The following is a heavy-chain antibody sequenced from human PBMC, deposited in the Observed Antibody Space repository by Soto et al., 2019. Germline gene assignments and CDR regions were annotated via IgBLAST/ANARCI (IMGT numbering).Heavy chain of an antibody. CDR1: GGSFSGYY. J-gene: IGHJ6*02. V-gene: IGHV4-34*01. CDR2: INHSGST. Sequence: PSETLSLTCAVYGGSFSGYYWSWIRQPPGKGLEWIGEINHSGSTNYNPSLKSRVTISVDTSKNQFSLKLSSVTAADTAVYYCARGCSSWGYYYGMDVWGQGTTVTVSS. D-gene: IGHD6-13*01. CDR3: ARGCSSWGYYYGMDV.